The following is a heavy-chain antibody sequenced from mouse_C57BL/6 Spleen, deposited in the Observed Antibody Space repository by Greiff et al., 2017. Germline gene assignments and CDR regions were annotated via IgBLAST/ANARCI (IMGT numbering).Heavy chain of an antibody. CDR3: ARGFITTVAATEGDYFDY. CDR2: IHPNSGST. D-gene: IGHD1-1*01. V-gene: IGHV1-64*01. J-gene: IGHJ2*01. Sequence: QVQLQQPGAELVKPGASVKLSCKASGYTFTSYWMHWVKQRPGQGLEWIGMIHPNSGSTNYNEKFKSKATLTVDKSSSTAYMQLSSLTSEDSAVYYCARGFITTVAATEGDYFDYWGQGTTLTVSS. CDR1: GYTFTSYW.